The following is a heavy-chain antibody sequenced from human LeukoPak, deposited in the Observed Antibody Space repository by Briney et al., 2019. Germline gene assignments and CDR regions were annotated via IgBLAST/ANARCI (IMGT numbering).Heavy chain of an antibody. CDR3: ARGRGSLTY. Sequence: PSETLSLTCTVSGGSICIYYWSWIRQPPGKGLEWIGYFYDTRSPKYNPSLERRVTISVDMSRNQFSLNLTSVTAADTAVYYCARGRGSLTYWGQGTLATVSS. J-gene: IGHJ4*02. V-gene: IGHV4-59*01. CDR1: GGSICIYY. CDR2: FYDTRSP. D-gene: IGHD3-10*01.